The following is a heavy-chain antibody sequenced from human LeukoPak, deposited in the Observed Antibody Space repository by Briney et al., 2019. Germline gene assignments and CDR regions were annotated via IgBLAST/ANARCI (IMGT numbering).Heavy chain of an antibody. Sequence: GGSLRLSCTVSGFTVSSNSMSWVRQAPGKGLEWVSFIYSDNTHYSDSLKGRFTISRDNSKNTLYLQMNSLRAEDTAVYYCAKTPVRRFPLYFDYWGQGTLVTVSS. D-gene: IGHD3-3*01. CDR1: GFTVSSNS. CDR2: IYSDNT. V-gene: IGHV3-53*01. J-gene: IGHJ4*02. CDR3: AKTPVRRFPLYFDY.